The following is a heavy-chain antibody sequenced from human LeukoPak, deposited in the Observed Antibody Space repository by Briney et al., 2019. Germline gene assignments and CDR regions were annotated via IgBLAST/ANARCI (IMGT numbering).Heavy chain of an antibody. Sequence: GGSLRLSCAASGFTFSSYGMHWVRQAPGKGLEWVAFIRYDGSNKYYADSVKGRFTISRDNSKNTLYLQMNSLRAEDTAVYYCARSKDSSGYKSFDYWGQGTLVTVSS. J-gene: IGHJ4*02. V-gene: IGHV3-30*02. D-gene: IGHD3-22*01. CDR1: GFTFSSYG. CDR3: ARSKDSSGYKSFDY. CDR2: IRYDGSNK.